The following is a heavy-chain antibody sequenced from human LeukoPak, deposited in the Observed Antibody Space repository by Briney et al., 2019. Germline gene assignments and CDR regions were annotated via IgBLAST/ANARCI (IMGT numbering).Heavy chain of an antibody. CDR2: IKQDGSEE. V-gene: IGHV3-7*01. J-gene: IGHJ6*03. CDR1: GFTFSNYW. Sequence: PGGSLRLSCAASGFTFSNYWMTWVRQAPGKGLEWVADIKQDGSEELYVKSVRGRFTISRDNAKMSLFLQMNSLRAEDTAVYYCARDNGVVHGVYYMDVWGKGTTVTVS. CDR3: ARDNGVVHGVYYMDV. D-gene: IGHD3-3*01.